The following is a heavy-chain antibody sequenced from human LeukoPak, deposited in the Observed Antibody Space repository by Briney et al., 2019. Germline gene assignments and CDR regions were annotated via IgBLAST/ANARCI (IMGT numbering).Heavy chain of an antibody. CDR3: ARVYYDSSGSPSCLDI. D-gene: IGHD3-22*01. J-gene: IGHJ3*02. Sequence: SETLSLTCTVSGGSISSSSYYWGWIRQPPGKGLEWIGSIYYSGSTYYNPSLKSRVTISVDTSKNQFSLKLSSVTAADTAVYYCARVYYDSSGSPSCLDIWGQGTMVTVSS. CDR2: IYYSGST. CDR1: GGSISSSSYY. V-gene: IGHV4-39*01.